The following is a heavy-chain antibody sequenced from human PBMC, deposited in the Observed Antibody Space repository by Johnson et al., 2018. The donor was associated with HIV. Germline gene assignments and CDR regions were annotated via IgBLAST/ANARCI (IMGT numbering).Heavy chain of an antibody. CDR2: IYSGDST. CDR3: ARELIVGATNAFDI. V-gene: IGHV3-53*01. Sequence: VQLVESGGGVVQPGRSLRLSCAASGFTVSSNYMSWVRQAPGKGLEWVSVIYSGDSTYYADSVKGRFTISRDNAKNSLYLQMNSLRAEDTALYYCARELIVGATNAFDIWGQGTMVTVSS. CDR1: GFTVSSNY. D-gene: IGHD1-26*01. J-gene: IGHJ3*02.